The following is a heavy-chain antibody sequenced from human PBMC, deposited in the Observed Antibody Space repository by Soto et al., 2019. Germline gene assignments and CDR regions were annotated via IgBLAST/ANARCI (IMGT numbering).Heavy chain of an antibody. CDR2: IYYSGST. CDR1: GGSISSYY. Sequence: SETLSLTCTVSGGSISSYYWSWIRQPPGKGLEWIGYIYYSGSTNYNPSLKSRVTISVDTSKNQFSLKLSSVTAADTAVYYCARVQEKGWFGELSLSYFDYWGQGTLVTVSS. CDR3: ARVQEKGWFGELSLSYFDY. J-gene: IGHJ4*02. V-gene: IGHV4-59*01. D-gene: IGHD3-10*01.